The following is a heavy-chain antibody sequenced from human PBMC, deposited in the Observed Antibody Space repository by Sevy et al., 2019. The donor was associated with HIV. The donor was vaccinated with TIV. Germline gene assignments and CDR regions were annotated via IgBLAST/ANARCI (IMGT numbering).Heavy chain of an antibody. CDR2: ISYDGSNK. CDR3: ARQGEEGGFDY. J-gene: IGHJ4*02. CDR1: GFTFSSYG. V-gene: IGHV3-30*03. Sequence: GGSLRLSCAASGFTFSSYGMHWVRQAPGKGLEWVAVISYDGSNKYYADSVKGRFTISRDNSKNTLYLQMNSLRAEDTAVYCCARQGEEGGFDYWGQGTLVTVSS. D-gene: IGHD1-26*01.